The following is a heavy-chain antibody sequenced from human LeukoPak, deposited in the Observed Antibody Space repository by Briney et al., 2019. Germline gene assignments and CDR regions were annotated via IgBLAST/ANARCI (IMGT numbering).Heavy chain of an antibody. CDR3: ARDRLWGEDDAFDI. D-gene: IGHD3-16*01. CDR1: GYPFTSYG. Sequence: ASVKVSCKASGYPFTSYGISWVRQAPGQGLEWMGWISAYNGNTNYAQKLQGRVTMTTDTSTSTAYMDLRSLRSDDTAVYYCARDRLWGEDDAFDIWGQGTMVTVSS. V-gene: IGHV1-18*01. J-gene: IGHJ3*02. CDR2: ISAYNGNT.